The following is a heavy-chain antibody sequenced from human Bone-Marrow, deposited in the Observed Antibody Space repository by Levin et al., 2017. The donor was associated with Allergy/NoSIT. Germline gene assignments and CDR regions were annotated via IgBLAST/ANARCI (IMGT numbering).Heavy chain of an antibody. J-gene: IGHJ4*02. CDR2: ISGSGGST. CDR3: AKGVVVPAAPGPYYFDY. CDR1: GFTFSSYA. Sequence: GGSLRLSCAASGFTFSSYAMSWVRQAPGKGLEWVSAISGSGGSTYYADSVKGRFTISRDNSKNTLYLQMNSLRAEDTAVYYCAKGVVVPAAPGPYYFDYWGQGTLVTVSS. V-gene: IGHV3-23*01. D-gene: IGHD2-2*01.